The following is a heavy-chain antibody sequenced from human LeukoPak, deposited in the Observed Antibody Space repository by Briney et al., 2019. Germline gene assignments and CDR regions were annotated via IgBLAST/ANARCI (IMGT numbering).Heavy chain of an antibody. CDR3: VKNDGWFHLAQ. Sequence: GGPLRLSCAASGFYFRDHWMDWVRQAPGKGLEWVGHIKTDGSETYYLDSLKGRISISRDNTNNALYLQMNSLRVEDTAVYYCVKNDGWFHLAQWGQGTLVTVSS. V-gene: IGHV3-7*03. CDR2: IKTDGSET. J-gene: IGHJ4*02. D-gene: IGHD6-19*01. CDR1: GFYFRDHW.